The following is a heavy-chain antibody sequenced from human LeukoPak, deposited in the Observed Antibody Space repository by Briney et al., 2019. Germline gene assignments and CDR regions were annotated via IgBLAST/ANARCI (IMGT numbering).Heavy chain of an antibody. V-gene: IGHV3-23*01. CDR3: ARAGYNIIDY. CDR1: GYTFSSYA. J-gene: IGHJ4*02. CDR2: ISDSGGDT. Sequence: GGSLRLSCAASGYTFSSYAMNWVRQAPGKGLEWVSVISDSGGDTYYSDSVKGRFTVSRDNSKNTVYLQMNSLRADDTAVYYCARAGYNIIDYWGQGTLVTVTS. D-gene: IGHD1-14*01.